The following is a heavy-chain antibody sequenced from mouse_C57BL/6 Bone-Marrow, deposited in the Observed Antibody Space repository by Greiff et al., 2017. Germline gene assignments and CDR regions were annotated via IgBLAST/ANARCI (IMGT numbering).Heavy chain of an antibody. J-gene: IGHJ2*01. CDR3: ARAGGLLQGFDY. D-gene: IGHD2-3*01. V-gene: IGHV14-2*01. Sequence: VQLKESGAELVQPGASVKLSCTASGFNIKDYYMPWVKQRTEQGLEWIGRIDPEDGETKYAPKFQGKATITADTSSNTAYLQLSSLTSEDTAVYYCARAGGLLQGFDYWGQGTTLTVSS. CDR2: IDPEDGET. CDR1: GFNIKDYY.